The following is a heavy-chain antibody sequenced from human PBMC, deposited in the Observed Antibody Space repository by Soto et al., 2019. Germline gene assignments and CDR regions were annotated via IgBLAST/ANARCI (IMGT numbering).Heavy chain of an antibody. CDR1: GFTFSTYA. J-gene: IGHJ4*02. V-gene: IGHV3-30-3*01. Sequence: QVQLMESGGGVVQPGRSLRLSCAASGFTFSTYAIHWVRQAPGKGLEWVAVISYDGSNKYYADSVKGRFTISRDNSKNTLYLLMDSLRAEDTGVYYCARDLSEYWGQGTLVTVSS. CDR3: ARDLSEY. CDR2: ISYDGSNK.